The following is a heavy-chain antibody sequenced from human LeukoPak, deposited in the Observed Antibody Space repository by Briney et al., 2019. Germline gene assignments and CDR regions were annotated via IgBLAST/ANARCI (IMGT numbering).Heavy chain of an antibody. J-gene: IGHJ5*02. CDR2: VHPNSGST. Sequence: ASVTVSCKPSGYPFTTYETNWVRQAAGQGLEWMGWVHPNSGSTAYAQKFQGRVTMTRDTSISTAYIELSGLRSDDTAVYFCARGPRNDPWGQGTLVTVSS. V-gene: IGHV1-8*01. CDR1: GYPFTTYE. D-gene: IGHD1-14*01. CDR3: ARGPRNDP.